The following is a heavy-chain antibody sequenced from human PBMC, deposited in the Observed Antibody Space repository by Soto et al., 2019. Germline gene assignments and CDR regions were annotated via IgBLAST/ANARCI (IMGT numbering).Heavy chain of an antibody. CDR1: RGTFSSYT. CDR2: IIPILGIA. V-gene: IGHV1-69*02. D-gene: IGHD3-10*01. J-gene: IGHJ4*02. CDR3: ARFSTMVRGFDY. Sequence: SVKVSCKASRGTFSSYTISWVRQAPGQGLEWMGRIIPILGIANYAQKFQGRVTITADKSTSTAYMELSSLRSEDTAVYYCARFSTMVRGFDYWGQGTLVTVSS.